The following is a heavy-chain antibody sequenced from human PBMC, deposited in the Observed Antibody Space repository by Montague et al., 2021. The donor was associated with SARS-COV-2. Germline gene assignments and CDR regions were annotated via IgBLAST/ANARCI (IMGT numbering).Heavy chain of an antibody. J-gene: IGHJ6*02. Sequence: SETLSLTCAVYGGSFSGYYWSWIRQPPGKDLEWIGEINHSGSTHYNPSLKSRVTISVDTSKNQFSLKLSSVSAADTAVYYCTREGYQVLWSDYYYYGMDVWGQGTTVTGSS. V-gene: IGHV4-34*01. CDR1: GGSFSGYY. CDR3: TREGYQVLWSDYYYYGMDV. D-gene: IGHD2-2*01. CDR2: INHSGST.